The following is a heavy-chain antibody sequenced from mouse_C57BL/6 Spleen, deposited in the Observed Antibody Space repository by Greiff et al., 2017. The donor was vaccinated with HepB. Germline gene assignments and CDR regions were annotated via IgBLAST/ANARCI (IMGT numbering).Heavy chain of an antibody. Sequence: QVQLKQPGAELVRPGSSVKLSCKASGYTFTSYWMDWVKQRPGQGLEWIGNIYPSDSETHYNQKFKDKATLTVDKSSSTAYMQLSSLTSEDSAVYYCAINYAWYFDVWGTGTTVTVSS. CDR3: AINYAWYFDV. D-gene: IGHD2-1*01. CDR1: GYTFTSYW. CDR2: IYPSDSET. V-gene: IGHV1-61*01. J-gene: IGHJ1*03.